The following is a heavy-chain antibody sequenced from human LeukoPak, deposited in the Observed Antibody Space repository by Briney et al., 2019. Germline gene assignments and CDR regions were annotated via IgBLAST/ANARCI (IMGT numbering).Heavy chain of an antibody. CDR3: ATMPLEWESRYFDH. Sequence: GGSLRLSCAASGFTFSSNYMHWVRQAPGKGLEWVSVISAGGSTYYADSVKGRFTISRDNSKNTLHLQMNSLRAEDTAVYYCATMPLEWESRYFDHWGQGTLVTVSS. J-gene: IGHJ4*02. CDR1: GFTFSSNY. CDR2: ISAGGST. V-gene: IGHV3-66*01. D-gene: IGHD1-26*01.